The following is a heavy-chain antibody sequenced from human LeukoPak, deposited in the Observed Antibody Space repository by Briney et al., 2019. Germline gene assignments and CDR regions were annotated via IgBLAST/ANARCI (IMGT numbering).Heavy chain of an antibody. CDR1: GFTVSSNY. CDR2: IYSGGST. V-gene: IGHV3-66*01. D-gene: IGHD2-15*01. J-gene: IGHJ1*01. CDR3: ARGYCSGGSCYSVYLQH. Sequence: GGSLRLSCAASGFTVSSNYMNWVRQAPGKGLEWVSVIYSGGSTYYADPVKGRFTISRDNSKDTLYLQMNSLRAEDTAVYYCARGYCSGGSCYSVYLQHWGQGTLVTVSS.